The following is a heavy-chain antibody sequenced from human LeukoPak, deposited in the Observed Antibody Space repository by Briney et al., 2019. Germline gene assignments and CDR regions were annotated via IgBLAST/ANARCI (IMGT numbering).Heavy chain of an antibody. CDR3: ATTDHSGSIRVFEY. D-gene: IGHD3-22*01. CDR2: ITAGGGLT. V-gene: IGHV3-48*02. CDR1: GFSFGRFV. J-gene: IGHJ4*02. Sequence: PGGSLRLSCAASGFSFGRFVMNWVRQAPGKGLEWISFITAGGGLTYYADSVKGRFTISRDKAKSSLYLQMDSLRDDDTAIYYCATTDHSGSIRVFEYWGQGVLVTVSS.